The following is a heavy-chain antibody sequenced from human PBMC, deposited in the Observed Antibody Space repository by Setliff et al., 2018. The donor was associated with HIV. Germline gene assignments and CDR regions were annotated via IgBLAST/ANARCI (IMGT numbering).Heavy chain of an antibody. CDR3: ARHRPWEVDVFDI. Sequence: SETLSLTCSVAGGSMKNYSWRWIRQPPRKGLEWVGYISYNGITTYNPSLKSRVTISVDTSKNQFSLKLTSVTAADTAVYYCARHRPWEVDVFDIWGQGTMVTVSS. J-gene: IGHJ3*02. D-gene: IGHD1-26*01. V-gene: IGHV4-59*08. CDR1: GGSMKNYS. CDR2: ISYNGIT.